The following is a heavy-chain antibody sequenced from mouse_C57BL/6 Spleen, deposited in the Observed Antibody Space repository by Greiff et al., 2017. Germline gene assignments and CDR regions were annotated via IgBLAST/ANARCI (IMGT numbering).Heavy chain of an antibody. J-gene: IGHJ2*01. CDR2: IHPNSGST. Sequence: QVQLQQPGAELVKPGASVKLSCKASGYTFTSYWMHWVKQRPGQGLEWIGMIHPNSGSTNYNEKFKSKATLTVDKSSSTAYMQLSSLTSEDSAVYYCARDDYYGSSDGDWGQGTTLTVSS. V-gene: IGHV1-64*01. CDR3: ARDDYYGSSDGD. D-gene: IGHD1-1*01. CDR1: GYTFTSYW.